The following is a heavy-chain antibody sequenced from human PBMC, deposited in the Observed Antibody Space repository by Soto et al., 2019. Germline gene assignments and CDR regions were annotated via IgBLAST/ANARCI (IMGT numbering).Heavy chain of an antibody. CDR2: INHSGST. V-gene: IGHV4-34*01. CDR3: ARGHGYSYGYHQYYYMDV. Sequence: PAETLSLTCAVYGGSFSGYYWSWIRQPPGKGLEWIGEINHSGSTNYNPSLKSRVTISVDTSKNQFSLKLSSVTAADTAVYYCARGHGYSYGYHQYYYMDVWGKGTTVTVSS. J-gene: IGHJ6*03. D-gene: IGHD5-18*01. CDR1: GGSFSGYY.